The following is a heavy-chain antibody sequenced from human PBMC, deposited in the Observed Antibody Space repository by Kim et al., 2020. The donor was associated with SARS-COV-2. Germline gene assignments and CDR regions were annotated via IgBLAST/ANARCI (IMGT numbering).Heavy chain of an antibody. Sequence: SETLSLTCAVYGGSFSGYYWSWIRQPPGKGLEWIGEINHSGSTNYNPSLKSRVTISVDTSKNQFSLKLSSVTAADTAVYYCARGVGYYGDKHRGFDPWGQGTLVTVSS. J-gene: IGHJ5*02. CDR1: GGSFSGYY. D-gene: IGHD4-17*01. CDR3: ARGVGYYGDKHRGFDP. CDR2: INHSGST. V-gene: IGHV4-34*01.